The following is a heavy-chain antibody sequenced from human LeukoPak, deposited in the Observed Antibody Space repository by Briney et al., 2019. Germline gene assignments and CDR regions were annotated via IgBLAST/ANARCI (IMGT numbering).Heavy chain of an antibody. Sequence: PGGSLRLSCAASGFTFDDYGMSWVRQAPGKGLEWVSGINWNGGSTDYTHSVKGRFTISRDNAKNSLYLQMNSLRAEDTALYYCARDGYYYDSSGYGLDYWGQGTLATVSS. J-gene: IGHJ4*02. CDR3: ARDGYYYDSSGYGLDY. CDR1: GFTFDDYG. V-gene: IGHV3-20*04. CDR2: INWNGGST. D-gene: IGHD3-22*01.